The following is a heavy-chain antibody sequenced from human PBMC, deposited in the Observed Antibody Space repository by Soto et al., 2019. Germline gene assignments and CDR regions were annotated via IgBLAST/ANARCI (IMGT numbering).Heavy chain of an antibody. D-gene: IGHD4-17*01. CDR3: ASSTVTTKRYYYHYYSGMDV. CDR1: GYTFTGYY. CDR2: INPNSGGT. Sequence: QVQLVQSGAEVKKPGASVKVSCKASGYTFTGYYMHWVRQAPGQGLEWMGWINPNSGGTNYAQKFQGRVTMTRDTSIITAYMELSRLRSDDTAVYYCASSTVTTKRYYYHYYSGMDVWGQGTTVTVSS. V-gene: IGHV1-2*02. J-gene: IGHJ6*02.